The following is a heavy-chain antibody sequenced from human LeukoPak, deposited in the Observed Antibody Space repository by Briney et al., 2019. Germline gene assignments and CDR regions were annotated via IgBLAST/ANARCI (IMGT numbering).Heavy chain of an antibody. CDR1: GFTFSNYA. V-gene: IGHV3-23*01. J-gene: IGHJ4*02. Sequence: AGESLRLPCAASGFTFSNYAMSWVRQAPGKGLEWVSGISDSVDSTHYADSVKGRFTISRDNSKNTLYLQMNSLRAEDTALYYCAKDLARIGARQSDYWGQGTLVTVSS. D-gene: IGHD6-6*01. CDR2: ISDSVDST. CDR3: AKDLARIGARQSDY.